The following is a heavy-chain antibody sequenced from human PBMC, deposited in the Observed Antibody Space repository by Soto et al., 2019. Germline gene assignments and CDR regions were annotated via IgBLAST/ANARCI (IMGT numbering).Heavy chain of an antibody. CDR1: GGTFSSYA. J-gene: IGHJ2*01. Sequence: QVQLVQSGAEVKKPGSSVKVSCKASGGTFSSYAISWVRQAPGQGLEWMGGIIPIFGTANYAQKFQGRVTITADESTSTAYMELSSLRSEDTAVYYCARSGYYDSSGFQRHWYFDLWGRGTLVTVSS. CDR3: ARSGYYDSSGFQRHWYFDL. V-gene: IGHV1-69*01. D-gene: IGHD3-22*01. CDR2: IIPIFGTA.